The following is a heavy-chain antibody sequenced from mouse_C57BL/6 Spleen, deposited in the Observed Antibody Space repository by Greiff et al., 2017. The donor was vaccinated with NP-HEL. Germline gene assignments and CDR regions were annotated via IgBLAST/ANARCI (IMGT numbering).Heavy chain of an antibody. CDR2: IYPGDGDT. CDR1: GYAFSSSW. CDR3: ARGGVYFDY. V-gene: IGHV1-82*01. Sequence: QVQLQQSGPELVKPGASVKISCKASGYAFSSSWMNWVKQRPGKGLEWIGRIYPGDGDTNYNGKFKGKATLTADKSSSTAYMQLSSLTSEDSAVYFCARGGVYFDYWGQGTTRTVSS. J-gene: IGHJ2*01.